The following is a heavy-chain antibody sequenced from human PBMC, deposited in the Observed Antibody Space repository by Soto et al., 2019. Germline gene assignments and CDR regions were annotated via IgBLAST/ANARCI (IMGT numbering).Heavy chain of an antibody. CDR2: VNGDGSTT. CDR1: GFTLTNYW. CDR3: ARGQAGSYSFDY. D-gene: IGHD3-10*01. Sequence: EVQLVESGGGIVQPGGSMRLSCVVSGFTLTNYWIHWVHQAPGKGLVWVSRVNGDGSTTNYADSLRGRFTISRDNARSTVFLQMNSLGADDTALYYCARGQAGSYSFDYWGQGTLVTVSS. J-gene: IGHJ4*02. V-gene: IGHV3-74*01.